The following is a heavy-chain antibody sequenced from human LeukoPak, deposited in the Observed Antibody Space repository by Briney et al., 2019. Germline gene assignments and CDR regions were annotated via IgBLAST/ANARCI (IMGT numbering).Heavy chain of an antibody. V-gene: IGHV4-34*01. CDR2: INHSGST. CDR1: GGSFSGYY. J-gene: IGHJ5*02. CDR3: ASRVVPAAIRSYRKGWFDR. D-gene: IGHD2-2*02. Sequence: SETLSLTCAVYGGSFSGYYWSWIRQPPGKGLEWIGEINHSGSTNYNPSLKSRVTISVDTSKNQFSLKLSSVTAADTAVYYCASRVVPAAIRSYRKGWFDRWGQGTLVTVSS.